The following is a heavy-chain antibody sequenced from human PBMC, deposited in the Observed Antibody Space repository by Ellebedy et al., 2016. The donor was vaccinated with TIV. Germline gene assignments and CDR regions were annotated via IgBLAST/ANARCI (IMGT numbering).Heavy chain of an antibody. D-gene: IGHD2-21*01. Sequence: GESLKISCAASGFTFRNYWMSWVRQTPGKGLELVAHIKQEGSEKWYVETVTGRFNISRDNAKNSLYLQMSSLRAEDTAVYYCARDQGWAYPGSTRLDQWGQGTQVTVSS. J-gene: IGHJ5*02. CDR2: IKQEGSEK. CDR3: ARDQGWAYPGSTRLDQ. CDR1: GFTFRNYW. V-gene: IGHV3-7*01.